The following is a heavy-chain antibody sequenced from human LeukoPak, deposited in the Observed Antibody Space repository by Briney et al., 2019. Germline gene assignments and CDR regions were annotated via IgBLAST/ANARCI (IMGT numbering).Heavy chain of an antibody. CDR2: IYTSGST. CDR1: GGSISSSSYY. V-gene: IGHV4-61*02. Sequence: PSETLSLTCTVSGGSISSSSYYWGWIRQPAGKGLEWIGRIYTSGSTNYNPSLKSRVTMSVDTSKNQFSLKLSSVTAADTAVYYCATAVAGTLGGYYYYYMDVWGKGTTVTVSS. CDR3: ATAVAGTLGGYYYYYMDV. J-gene: IGHJ6*03. D-gene: IGHD6-19*01.